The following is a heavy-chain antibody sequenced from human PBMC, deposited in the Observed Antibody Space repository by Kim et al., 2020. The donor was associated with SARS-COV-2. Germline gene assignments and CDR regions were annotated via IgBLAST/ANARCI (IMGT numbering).Heavy chain of an antibody. CDR3: AGGYSSGWYPTVDY. Sequence: SVKVSCKASGGTFSSYAISWVRQAPGQGLEWMGGIIPIFGTANYAQKFQGRVTITADESTSTAYMELSSLRSEDTAVYYCAGGYSSGWYPTVDYWGQGTLVTVSS. CDR1: GGTFSSYA. J-gene: IGHJ4*02. CDR2: IIPIFGTA. D-gene: IGHD6-19*01. V-gene: IGHV1-69*13.